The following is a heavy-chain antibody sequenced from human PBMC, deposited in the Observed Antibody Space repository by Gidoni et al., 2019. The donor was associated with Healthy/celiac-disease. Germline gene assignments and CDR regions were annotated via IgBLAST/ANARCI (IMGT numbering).Heavy chain of an antibody. CDR3: ARYSENTGGVDY. D-gene: IGHD3-3*01. Sequence: QVQLQQWRAGLSTPAETLALTCAVSCGSFSGYYWSLIRQPPGKGLEWSGEINPSGSTNYDPSLKSRVTISVDTSKNHFSLKLSSVTDADTAVYYCARYSENTGGVDYWGQGTLVTVSS. CDR2: INPSGST. CDR1: CGSFSGYY. V-gene: IGHV4-34*01. J-gene: IGHJ4*02.